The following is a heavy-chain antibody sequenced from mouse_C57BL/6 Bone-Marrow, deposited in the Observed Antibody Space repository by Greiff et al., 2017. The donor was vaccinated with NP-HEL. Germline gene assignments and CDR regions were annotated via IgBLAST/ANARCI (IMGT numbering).Heavy chain of an antibody. V-gene: IGHV1-81*01. J-gene: IGHJ4*01. CDR3: ATPGRSYGYAMDY. Sequence: VQLQQSGAELARPGASVKLSCKASGYTFTSYGISWVKQRTGQGLEWIGEIYPRSGNTYYNEKFKGKATLTADKSSSTAYLELRSLTSEDSAVYFCATPGRSYGYAMDYWGQGTSVTVSS. D-gene: IGHD2-10*02. CDR1: GYTFTSYG. CDR2: IYPRSGNT.